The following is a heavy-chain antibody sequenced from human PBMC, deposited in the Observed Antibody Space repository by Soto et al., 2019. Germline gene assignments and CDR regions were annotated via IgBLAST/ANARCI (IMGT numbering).Heavy chain of an antibody. Sequence: SETLSLTCAVYGGSFSGYYWSWIRQPPGKGLEWIGEINHSGSTNYNPSLKSRVTISVDTSKNQFSLKLSSVTAADTAVYYCARYTYYYGMDVWGQGTTVTVSS. V-gene: IGHV4-34*01. CDR2: INHSGST. CDR1: GGSFSGYY. CDR3: ARYTYYYGMDV. J-gene: IGHJ6*02.